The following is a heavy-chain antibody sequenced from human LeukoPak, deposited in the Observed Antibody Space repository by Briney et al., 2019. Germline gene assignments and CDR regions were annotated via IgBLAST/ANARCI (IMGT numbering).Heavy chain of an antibody. J-gene: IGHJ4*02. CDR3: VKYCSGGSCPFDY. V-gene: IGHV3-23*01. CDR2: ISGSGGST. CDR1: GFTFSSYA. Sequence: GGSLRLSCAASGFTFSSYAMSWVRQAPGKGLEWVSAISGSGGSTYYADSVKGRFTISRDNSKNTLYLQMSSLRAEDTAVYYCVKYCSGGSCPFDYWGQGTLVTVSS. D-gene: IGHD2-15*01.